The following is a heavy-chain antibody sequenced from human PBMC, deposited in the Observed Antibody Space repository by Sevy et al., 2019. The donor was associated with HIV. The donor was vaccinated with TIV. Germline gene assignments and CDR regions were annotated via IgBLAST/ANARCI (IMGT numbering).Heavy chain of an antibody. J-gene: IGHJ4*02. Sequence: ETLSLTCTVSGGSITSLYCNWIRQPPGKGLEWIANIYYNGHINYNPSLKSRVTLSLDTSKNQFSLRLSSVTAADTAMYYCAGENARGRGYSWGQGTLVTVSS. D-gene: IGHD3-10*01. CDR3: AGENARGRGYS. CDR2: IYYNGHI. CDR1: GGSITSLY. V-gene: IGHV4-59*08.